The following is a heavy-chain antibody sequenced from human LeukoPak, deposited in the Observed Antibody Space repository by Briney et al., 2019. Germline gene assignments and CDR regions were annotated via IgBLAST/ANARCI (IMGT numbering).Heavy chain of an antibody. D-gene: IGHD6-13*01. V-gene: IGHV7-4-1*02. CDR1: GYTFTSYA. J-gene: IGHJ1*01. Sequence: GASVKVSCKASGYTFTSYAMNWVRQAPGQGLEWMGWINTNTGNPTYAQGFTGRFVFSLDTSVSAAYLQINGLKAEDTAVYYCTRETGYSSTWFLHHWGQGTLVTVSS. CDR2: INTNTGNP. CDR3: TRETGYSSTWFLHH.